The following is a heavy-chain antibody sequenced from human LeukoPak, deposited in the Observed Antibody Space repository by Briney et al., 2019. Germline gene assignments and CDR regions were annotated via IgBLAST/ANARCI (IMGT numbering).Heavy chain of an antibody. V-gene: IGHV3-20*04. D-gene: IGHD3-10*01. J-gene: IGHJ4*02. Sequence: GGSLRLSCAASGFTFDGYGMSWVRQAPGKGLEWVSGINWNGGSTGYADSVKGRFTISRDNAKNSLYLQMNSLRAEDTALYYCARGARGVSGYYFDFWGQGTLVTVSS. CDR3: ARGARGVSGYYFDF. CDR1: GFTFDGYG. CDR2: INWNGGST.